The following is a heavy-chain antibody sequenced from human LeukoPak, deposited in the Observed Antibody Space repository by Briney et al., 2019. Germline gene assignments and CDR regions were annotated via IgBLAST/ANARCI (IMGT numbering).Heavy chain of an antibody. J-gene: IGHJ3*02. V-gene: IGHV4-4*07. D-gene: IGHD2-15*01. CDR1: GGSISNSY. Sequence: SGTLSLTCTISGGSISNSYWRWIRPPAGEGLEWIGRNYAPSSGDYNPPVQSRVTMSPETSKNRFSLKLRSVTAADTALYDCARGRHCSADISTGGDSFDIWGQGTMVSVSP. CDR2: NYAPSSG. CDR3: ARGRHCSADISTGGDSFDI.